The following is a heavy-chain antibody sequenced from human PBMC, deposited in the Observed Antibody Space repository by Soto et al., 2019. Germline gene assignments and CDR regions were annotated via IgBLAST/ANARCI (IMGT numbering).Heavy chain of an antibody. V-gene: IGHV1-18*01. D-gene: IGHD3-3*01. J-gene: IGHJ5*02. CDR3: ARDRAKDITIFRVGSWFDP. CDR2: ISAYNGNT. CDR1: GYSFTSNG. Sequence: GTSVKLSCEDSGYSFTSNGISWVRQAPEQGLEWMGWISAYNGNTNYAQKLQGRVTMTTDTSTSTAYMELRSLRSDDTAVYYCARDRAKDITIFRVGSWFDPWGQGTLVTVSS.